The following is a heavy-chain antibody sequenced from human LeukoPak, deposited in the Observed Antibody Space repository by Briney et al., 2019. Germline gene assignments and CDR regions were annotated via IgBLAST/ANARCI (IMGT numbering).Heavy chain of an antibody. Sequence: SETLSLTCTVSGGSISSGSYYWGYIRKPPQKGLEWIGSVYYSGSTYYNPSLKSRVTISVDTSKNQFSLELSSVTAADTAVYYCARQGLWELPTFDSWGQGTLVSVSS. CDR2: VYYSGST. CDR1: GGSISSGSYY. V-gene: IGHV4-39*01. J-gene: IGHJ4*02. CDR3: ARQGLWELPTFDS. D-gene: IGHD1-26*01.